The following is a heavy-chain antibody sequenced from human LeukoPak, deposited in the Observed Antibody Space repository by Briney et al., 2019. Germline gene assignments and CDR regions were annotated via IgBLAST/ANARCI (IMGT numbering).Heavy chain of an antibody. CDR3: AREGRWLQSNWFDP. V-gene: IGHV4-59*01. CDR1: GGSISSYY. D-gene: IGHD5-24*01. J-gene: IGHJ5*02. Sequence: SETLSLTCTVSGGSISSYYWSWIRQPPGKGLEWIGYIYYSGSTNYNPSLKSRVTISVDTSKNQFSLKLSSVTAADPAVYYCAREGRWLQSNWFDPWGQGTLVTVSS. CDR2: IYYSGST.